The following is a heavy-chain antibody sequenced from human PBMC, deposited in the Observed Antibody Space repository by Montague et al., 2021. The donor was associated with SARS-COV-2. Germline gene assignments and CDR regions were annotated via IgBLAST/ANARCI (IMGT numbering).Heavy chain of an antibody. V-gene: IGHV4-59*01. Sequence: SETLSLTCTVAGGSISSYYSSWIRQPPGKGLEWIGYIYYSGSTNYNPSLKSRVTISVDTSKNQFSLKLSSVTAADTAVYYCARGMHYHESSGYYFDFWGQGTLVTVSS. CDR1: GGSISSYY. J-gene: IGHJ4*02. CDR3: ARGMHYHESSGYYFDF. D-gene: IGHD3-22*01. CDR2: IYYSGST.